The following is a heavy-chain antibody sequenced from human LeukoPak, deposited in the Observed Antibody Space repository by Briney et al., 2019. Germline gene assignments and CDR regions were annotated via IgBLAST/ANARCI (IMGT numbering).Heavy chain of an antibody. V-gene: IGHV3-9*01. Sequence: PGGSLRLSCAASGFTFDDYAMRWVRQAPGKGLEWVSGISWNSGSIGYADSVKGRFTISRDNAKNSLYLQMNSLRAEDTALYYRAKDMGGFDLWGRGTLVTVSS. CDR3: AKDMGGFDL. CDR1: GFTFDDYA. J-gene: IGHJ2*01. D-gene: IGHD2-15*01. CDR2: ISWNSGSI.